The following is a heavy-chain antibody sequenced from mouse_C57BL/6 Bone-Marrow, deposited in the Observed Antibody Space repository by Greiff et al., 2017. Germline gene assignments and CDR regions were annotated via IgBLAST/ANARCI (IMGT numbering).Heavy chain of an antibody. CDR1: GFNIKDDY. J-gene: IGHJ3*01. CDR3: TGSTMVTTGFAY. V-gene: IGHV14-4*01. D-gene: IGHD2-2*01. Sequence: VQLQQSGAELVRPGASVKLSCTASGFNIKDDYMHWVKQRPEQGLEWIGWIDPENGDTEYASTFQGKATITSDKSSHTAYLQLSSLTSEDTAVYYCTGSTMVTTGFAYWGQGTLVTVSA. CDR2: IDPENGDT.